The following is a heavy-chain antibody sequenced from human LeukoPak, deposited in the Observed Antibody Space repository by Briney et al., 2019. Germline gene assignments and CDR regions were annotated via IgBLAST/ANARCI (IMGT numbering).Heavy chain of an antibody. CDR3: AKDRRLRYFEGWFDP. D-gene: IGHD3-9*01. V-gene: IGHV3-48*01. CDR2: ISSSSRTI. Sequence: GGSLRLSCAASGFTFSTYDMNWVRQAPGKGLEWVSYISSSSRTISYADSVKGRFTISRDNSKNTLYLQMNSLRAEDTAVYYCAKDRRLRYFEGWFDPWGQGTLVTVSS. CDR1: GFTFSTYD. J-gene: IGHJ5*02.